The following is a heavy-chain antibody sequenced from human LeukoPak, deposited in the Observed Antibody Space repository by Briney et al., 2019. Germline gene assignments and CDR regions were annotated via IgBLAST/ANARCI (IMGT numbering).Heavy chain of an antibody. Sequence: SETLSLTCTVSGGSISSYYWSWIRQPPGKGLEWIGYIYYSGNTNHNPSLKSRVTISVDTSKNQFSLKLSSVTAADTAVYYCARGIAAADTFDYWGQRTLVTVSS. CDR3: ARGIAAADTFDY. CDR1: GGSISSYY. D-gene: IGHD6-13*01. J-gene: IGHJ4*02. CDR2: IYYSGNT. V-gene: IGHV4-59*01.